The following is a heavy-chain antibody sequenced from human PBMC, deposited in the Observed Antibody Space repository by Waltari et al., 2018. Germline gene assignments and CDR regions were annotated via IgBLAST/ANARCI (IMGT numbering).Heavy chain of an antibody. CDR1: PGSITTYGYY. CDR2: IYYSGVP. V-gene: IGHV4-39*01. D-gene: IGHD6-13*01. Sequence: LQLQESGPGLVKPSETLSLTCTVSPGSITTYGYYWGWIRQPPGKGLECIGRIYYSGVPYYDPSLESRVIISIDTSESRISLRLNSVTAADTAVYYCAVGRGIFDIWGQGTVVTVSS. CDR3: AVGRGIFDI. J-gene: IGHJ3*02.